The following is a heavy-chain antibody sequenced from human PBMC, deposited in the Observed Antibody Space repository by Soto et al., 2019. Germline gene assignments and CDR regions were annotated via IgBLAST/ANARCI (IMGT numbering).Heavy chain of an antibody. J-gene: IGHJ4*02. V-gene: IGHV4-34*01. CDR2: INHSGST. CDR1: GGSFSGYY. CDR3: ARVYGSGSYPVFDY. D-gene: IGHD3-10*01. Sequence: SETLSLTCAVYGGSFSGYYWSWIRQPPGKGLEWIGEINHSGSTNYNPSLKSRVTISVDTSKNQFSLKLSSVTAADTAVYYCARVYGSGSYPVFDYWGQGTLVTVSS.